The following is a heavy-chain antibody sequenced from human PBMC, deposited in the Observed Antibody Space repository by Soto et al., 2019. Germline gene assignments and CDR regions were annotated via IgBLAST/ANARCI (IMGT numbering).Heavy chain of an antibody. J-gene: IGHJ6*02. CDR1: GGSFSGYY. Sequence: SETLSLTCAVYGGSFSGYYWSWIRQPPGKGLEWIGEINHSGSTNYNPSLKSRVTISVDTSKNQFSLKLSSVTAADTAVYYCARLRGYYYYGMDVWGQGTAVTVSS. CDR2: INHSGST. V-gene: IGHV4-34*01. CDR3: ARLRGYYYYGMDV.